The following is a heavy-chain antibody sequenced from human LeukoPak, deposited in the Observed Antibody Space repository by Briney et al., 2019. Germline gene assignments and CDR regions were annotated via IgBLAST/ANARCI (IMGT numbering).Heavy chain of an antibody. Sequence: GGSLRLSCAASGFTFSTYGISWVRQAPGKELEWVSTMSGSGGSTYYADSVKGRFTMSRDNSNHTLYLQMKSLRVEDTAVYYCAKRAWYYDTNGYYYDYWGQGTLVTVSS. CDR2: MSGSGGST. J-gene: IGHJ4*02. D-gene: IGHD3-22*01. V-gene: IGHV3-23*01. CDR3: AKRAWYYDTNGYYYDY. CDR1: GFTFSTYG.